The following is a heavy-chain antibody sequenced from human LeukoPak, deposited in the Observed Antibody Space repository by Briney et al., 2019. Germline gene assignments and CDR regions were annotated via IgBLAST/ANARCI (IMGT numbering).Heavy chain of an antibody. J-gene: IGHJ4*02. CDR1: GYSFTRYW. Sequence: GESLKISCKGSGYSFTRYWIAWVRQMPGKGLEWMGISYPGDSDTRYSPSFQGQVTISVDKSVSAAYLQWSSLKASDTALYYCASPPTRECTSISCPLSYWGQGTLVTVSS. CDR3: ASPPTRECTSISCPLSY. CDR2: SYPGDSDT. V-gene: IGHV5-51*01. D-gene: IGHD2-2*01.